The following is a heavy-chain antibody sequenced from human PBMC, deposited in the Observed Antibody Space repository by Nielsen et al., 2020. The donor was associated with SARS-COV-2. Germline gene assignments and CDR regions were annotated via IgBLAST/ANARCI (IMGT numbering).Heavy chain of an antibody. CDR3: ARDSSGTYRRVDY. D-gene: IGHD3-22*01. CDR1: GYTFTNYY. J-gene: IGHJ4*02. Sequence: ASVKVSCKASGYTFTNYYIHWVRQAPGQGLEWMGIINPGGGSTSYAQRFQGRVTMTRDTSTSTVYMELSSLISEDTAVYYCARDSSGTYRRVDYWGQGTLVTVSS. V-gene: IGHV1-46*01. CDR2: INPGGGST.